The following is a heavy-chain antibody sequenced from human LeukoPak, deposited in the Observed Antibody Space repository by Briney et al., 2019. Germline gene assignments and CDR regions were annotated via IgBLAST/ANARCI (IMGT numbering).Heavy chain of an antibody. D-gene: IGHD3-10*01. CDR3: ARHGNHYYGSGGFDY. J-gene: IGHJ4*02. Sequence: PSETLSLTCTVSGGSISSSYYWGWIRQPPGKGLDWIGSIYYGGSTYYNPSLRSRVTTSVDTSKNQFSLKLTSVTAADTAVCYCARHGNHYYGSGGFDYWGQGTLVTVSS. CDR1: GGSISSSYY. V-gene: IGHV4-39*01. CDR2: IYYGGST.